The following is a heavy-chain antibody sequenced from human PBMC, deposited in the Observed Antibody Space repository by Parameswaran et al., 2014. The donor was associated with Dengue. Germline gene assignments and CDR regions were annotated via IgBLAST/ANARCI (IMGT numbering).Heavy chain of an antibody. CDR2: IIPIFGTA. Sequence: WVRQAPGQGLEWMGGIIPIFGTANYAQKFQGRVTITADESTSTAYMELSSLRSEDTAVYYCARDCSSTSCYSYYYYYGMDVWGQGTTVTVSS. J-gene: IGHJ6*02. V-gene: IGHV1-69*01. D-gene: IGHD2-2*01. CDR3: ARDCSSTSCYSYYYYYGMDV.